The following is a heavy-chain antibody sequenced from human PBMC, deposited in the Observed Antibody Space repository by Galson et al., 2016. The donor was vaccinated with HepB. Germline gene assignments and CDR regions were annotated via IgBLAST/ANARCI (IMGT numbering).Heavy chain of an antibody. Sequence: SLRLSCAGSGFTFSDYEMNWVQQAPGKGLQWISYISDGGSTIYYADSVKGRFTISRGNAKNSLFLQMNSLGVEDTAVYYCASSLRRWELGVYFDYWGQGALVTVSS. CDR2: ISDGGSTI. CDR3: ASSLRRWELGVYFDY. J-gene: IGHJ4*02. D-gene: IGHD1-26*01. V-gene: IGHV3-48*03. CDR1: GFTFSDYE.